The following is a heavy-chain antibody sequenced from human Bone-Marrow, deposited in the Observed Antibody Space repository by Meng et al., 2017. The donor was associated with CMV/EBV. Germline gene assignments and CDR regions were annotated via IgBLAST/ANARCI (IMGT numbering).Heavy chain of an antibody. V-gene: IGHV3-66*02. CDR3: ARGYWRNGYPN. CDR2: IYSGGDS. D-gene: IGHD2-15*01. CDR1: GFSVSNNY. Sequence: GESLKISCAPSGFSVSNNYMGWVRQAPGKGLEWVSDIYSGGDSYYADSVEGRFTISRDNSNNTLYLQMSRLRPDDTAVYYCARGYWRNGYPNWGQGTLVTVSS. J-gene: IGHJ4*02.